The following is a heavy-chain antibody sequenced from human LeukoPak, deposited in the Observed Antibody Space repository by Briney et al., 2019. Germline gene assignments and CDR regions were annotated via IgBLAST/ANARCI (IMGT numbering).Heavy chain of an antibody. CDR2: IYTSGST. Sequence: TLSLTFTFSGGSISSGSYYWSWIRQPPGKGLEWIGRIYTSGSTNYNPSLKSRVAISVDTSKNQFSLKLSSVTAADTAVYSCARKNIPSPRIRYSSDWNGRAFDYWGQGTLVTVSS. CDR3: ARKNIPSPRIRYSSDWNGRAFDY. V-gene: IGHV4-61*02. J-gene: IGHJ4*02. CDR1: GGSISSGSYY. D-gene: IGHD6-25*01.